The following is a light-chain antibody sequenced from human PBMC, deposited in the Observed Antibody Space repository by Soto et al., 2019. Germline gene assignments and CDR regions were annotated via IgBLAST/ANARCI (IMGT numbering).Light chain of an antibody. V-gene: IGKV3-15*01. CDR2: GAS. CDR3: QQRTDRPPWT. CDR1: QSVSSN. Sequence: EIVMTQSPATLSVSPGERATLSCRASQSVSSNLAWYQQKPGQAPRLLIYGASTRATGIPARFSGSGSGTEFTLTISSLQSEDFAVYYCQQRTDRPPWTFGQGTKVDIK. J-gene: IGKJ1*01.